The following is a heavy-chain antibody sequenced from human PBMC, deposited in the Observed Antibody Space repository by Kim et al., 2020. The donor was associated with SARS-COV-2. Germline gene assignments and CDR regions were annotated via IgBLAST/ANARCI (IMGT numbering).Heavy chain of an antibody. CDR2: IYYSGSS. CDR3: ARGLNAPYYDSSVAFTY. CDR1: GGSISSYY. Sequence: SENLSLTCTVSGGSISSYYWSWSRQPPGKGLEWIGYIYYSGSSNYNPSLKSRVTISGDTSKNQFSLQLSSVTAADTAVYFCARGLNAPYYDSSVAFTYWGQGTLVTVSS. J-gene: IGHJ4*02. D-gene: IGHD3-22*01. V-gene: IGHV4-59*01.